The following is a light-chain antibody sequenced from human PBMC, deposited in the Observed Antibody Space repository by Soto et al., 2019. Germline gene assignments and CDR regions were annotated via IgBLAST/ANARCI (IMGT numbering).Light chain of an antibody. CDR2: GAS. V-gene: IGKV3-20*01. Sequence: DIVLTQSPGTLSLSPGERATLSCRSSQSISSSYLAWYQQKPGQAPRLLIYGASIRATGIPDTISGSGSGTNFTLLISRVEAVDFAVYYCQQYNKWPHTFGPGTKVDIK. CDR1: QSISSSY. J-gene: IGKJ1*01. CDR3: QQYNKWPHT.